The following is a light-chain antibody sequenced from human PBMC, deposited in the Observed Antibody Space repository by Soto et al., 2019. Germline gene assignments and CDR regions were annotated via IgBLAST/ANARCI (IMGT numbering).Light chain of an antibody. Sequence: QSVLTQPPSASGTPGQRVTISCSGSSSNIGTNTVNWYQQFPRSAPKLLMYSSNQRPSGVPDRFSGSKSGTSASLAISGLQSEDEADYYCAAWDGSLNVVLFGGGTKLIVL. CDR1: SSNIGTNT. CDR2: SSN. CDR3: AAWDGSLNVVL. V-gene: IGLV1-44*01. J-gene: IGLJ3*02.